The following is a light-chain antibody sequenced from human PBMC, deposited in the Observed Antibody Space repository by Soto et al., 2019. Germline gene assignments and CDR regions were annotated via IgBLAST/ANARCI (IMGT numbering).Light chain of an antibody. CDR3: SSYTGDRDPYV. V-gene: IGLV2-8*01. Sequence: QSVLTQPPSSSGSPGQSVTISCTGTSSDVGSYNFVSWYQQHPGKAPKLLIYEVTKRPSGVPDRFSGSKSANTASLTVSGLQAEDEAEYFCSSYTGDRDPYVFGTVTKVTVL. CDR2: EVT. CDR1: SSDVGSYNF. J-gene: IGLJ1*01.